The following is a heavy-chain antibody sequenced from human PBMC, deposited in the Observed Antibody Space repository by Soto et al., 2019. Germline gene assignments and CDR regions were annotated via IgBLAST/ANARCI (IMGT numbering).Heavy chain of an antibody. D-gene: IGHD6-13*01. CDR1: GGSISSGGYY. CDR3: ARATLSGYSSSWYYFDY. V-gene: IGHV4-31*03. Sequence: SETLSLTCTVSGGSISSGGYYWSWIRQHPGKGLEWIGYIYYSGSTYYNPSLKSRVTISVDTSKNQFSLKLSSVTAADTAVYYCARATLSGYSSSWYYFDYWGQGTLVTVSS. J-gene: IGHJ4*02. CDR2: IYYSGST.